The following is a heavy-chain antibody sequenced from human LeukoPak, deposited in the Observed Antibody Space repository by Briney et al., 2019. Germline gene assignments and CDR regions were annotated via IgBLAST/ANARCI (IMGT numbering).Heavy chain of an antibody. V-gene: IGHV3-21*01. CDR2: ISSSSSSI. Sequence: GGSLRLSCAASGFTFSDYSMNWVRQAPGKGLEWASSISSSSSSIYYADSVKGRFTISRDNAENSLFLQMNSLRVEDTAVYYCARGGRRWGQGTLVTVSS. CDR1: GFTFSDYS. J-gene: IGHJ4*02. D-gene: IGHD6-25*01. CDR3: ARGGRR.